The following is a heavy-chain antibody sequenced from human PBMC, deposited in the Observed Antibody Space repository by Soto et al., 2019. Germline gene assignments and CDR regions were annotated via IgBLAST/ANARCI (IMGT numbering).Heavy chain of an antibody. CDR1: GGSISGSSYY. D-gene: IGHD3-10*01. J-gene: IGHJ4*02. CDR2: IFYSGTT. Sequence: ETLSLTCTVSGGSISGSSYYWGWIRQPPGKGLEWIGNIFYSGTTYYNPSLKSRVTISVDTSKNQFSLKLRSVTAADTAVYYCESSESYDQSDYWGQGTMVTVSS. V-gene: IGHV4-39*01. CDR3: ESSESYDQSDY.